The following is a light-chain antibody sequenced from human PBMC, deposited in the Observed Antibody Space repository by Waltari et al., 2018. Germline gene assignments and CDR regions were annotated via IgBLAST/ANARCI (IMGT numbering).Light chain of an antibody. V-gene: IGLV2-14*02. CDR3: SSHNPTSSLVI. CDR2: EVS. Sequence: QSALTQPASVSGSPGQSITISCTGTNSDVGRYNFVSWYQPHPGKAPKLQISEVSNRPSGVSNRFSGSKTGNTASLTISGLQAEDESDYYCSSHNPTSSLVIFGGGTKVTVL. J-gene: IGLJ2*01. CDR1: NSDVGRYNF.